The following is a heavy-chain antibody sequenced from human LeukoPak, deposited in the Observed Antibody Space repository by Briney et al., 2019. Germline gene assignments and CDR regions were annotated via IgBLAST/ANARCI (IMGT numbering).Heavy chain of an antibody. J-gene: IGHJ4*02. Sequence: SETLPLTCTVSGGSISSFYWSWIRQPPGKGLEWIGFISYSGSTNYNPSLRGRVTISVDTSKNQFSLNLSSVTGADTAVYYCARGGPGSGWHYYLDYWGQGTLVTVSS. CDR2: ISYSGST. CDR1: GGSISSFY. D-gene: IGHD3-22*01. CDR3: ARGGPGSGWHYYLDY. V-gene: IGHV4-59*13.